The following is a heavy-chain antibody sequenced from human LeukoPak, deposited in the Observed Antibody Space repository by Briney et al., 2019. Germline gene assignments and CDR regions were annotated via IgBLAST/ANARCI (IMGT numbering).Heavy chain of an antibody. CDR1: GYTFTSYA. J-gene: IGHJ3*02. Sequence: ASVKVSCKASGYTFTSYAMHWVRQAPGQRLEWMGWINAGNGNTKYSQKFQGRVTITRDTSASTAYMELSSLRSEDTAVYYCARNPSAVVTPTQDGAFDIWGQGTMVTVSS. D-gene: IGHD4-23*01. CDR3: ARNPSAVVTPTQDGAFDI. V-gene: IGHV1-3*01. CDR2: INAGNGNT.